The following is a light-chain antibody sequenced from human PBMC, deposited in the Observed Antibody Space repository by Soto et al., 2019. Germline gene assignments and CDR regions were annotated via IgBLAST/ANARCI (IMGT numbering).Light chain of an antibody. CDR1: SSDVGGYNY. CDR3: SSYAGRNTDYV. CDR2: EVS. J-gene: IGLJ1*01. V-gene: IGLV2-8*01. Sequence: QSVLTQPPSASGSPGQSVTISCTGTSSDVGGYNYVSWYQQHPGKVPKLMIYEVSKRPSGVPDRFSGSKSGNTASLTVSGLQAEDEADYYCSSYAGRNTDYVFGTGTKVTV.